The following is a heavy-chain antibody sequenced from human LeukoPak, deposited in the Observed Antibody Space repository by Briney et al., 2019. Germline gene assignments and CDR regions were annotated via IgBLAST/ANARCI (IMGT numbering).Heavy chain of an antibody. CDR2: ISSDGRDK. CDR1: GFTFSSYA. CDR3: ARNILFAFDI. J-gene: IGHJ3*02. Sequence: PRRSPRDSRAASGFTFSSYAIHWVGQAPGKGLEWVAVISSDGRDKHHADSVKDRFTISRDNSKNTLYLQVNSLRAEDTAMYYCARNILFAFDIWGQGTKVTVSS. D-gene: IGHD2/OR15-2a*01. V-gene: IGHV3-33*05.